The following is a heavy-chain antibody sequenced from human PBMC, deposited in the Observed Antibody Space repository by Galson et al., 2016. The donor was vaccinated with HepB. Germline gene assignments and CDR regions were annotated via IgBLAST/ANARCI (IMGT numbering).Heavy chain of an antibody. J-gene: IGHJ4*02. V-gene: IGHV4-4*02. CDR3: ARDQGEHTYAHDY. Sequence: SETLSLTCAVSGVSVTSGNWWNWVRQTPGKGLEWIGEILHGGRTNYNPSLKSRVTILLDNSKNQVSLILNSVTAADTAVYYCARDQGEHTYAHDYWGPGTLVSVSS. CDR1: GVSVTSGNW. CDR2: ILHGGRT. D-gene: IGHD2-2*01.